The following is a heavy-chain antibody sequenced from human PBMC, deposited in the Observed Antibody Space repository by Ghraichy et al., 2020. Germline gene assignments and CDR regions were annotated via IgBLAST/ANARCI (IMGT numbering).Heavy chain of an antibody. Sequence: GGSLRLSCAASGFTFRDYYMNWIRQAPGKGLEWLSYIDFSGSTISYADSVKGRFTVSRDNTKNSLFLQMNSLRAEDTAVYYCARDGPCINVVCYTDLDYWGQGTLVTVSS. V-gene: IGHV3-11*01. J-gene: IGHJ4*02. CDR1: GFTFRDYY. CDR2: IDFSGSTI. D-gene: IGHD2-8*01. CDR3: ARDGPCINVVCYTDLDY.